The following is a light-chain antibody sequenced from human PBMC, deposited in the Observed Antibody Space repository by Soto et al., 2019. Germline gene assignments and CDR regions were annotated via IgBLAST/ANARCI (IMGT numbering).Light chain of an antibody. J-gene: IGKJ3*01. CDR3: QQLNSYPRIT. CDR1: QGISSY. Sequence: DIQLTQSPSFLSASVGDRVIITCRASQGISSYLAWYQQKPGKAPKLLNYAASTLQSGVPSRFSGSGSGTEFTLTISSLQPEDFATYYCQQLNSYPRITFGPGTKVDIK. V-gene: IGKV1-9*01. CDR2: AAS.